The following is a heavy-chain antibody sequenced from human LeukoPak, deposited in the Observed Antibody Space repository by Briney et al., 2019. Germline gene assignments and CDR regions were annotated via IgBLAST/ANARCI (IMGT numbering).Heavy chain of an antibody. D-gene: IGHD3-22*01. CDR3: STRDPYYYDSSGHPNGAFDI. J-gene: IGHJ3*02. V-gene: IGHV1-24*01. CDR1: GYTLTELS. CDR2: FHPEDDET. Sequence: ASVKVSCKVLGYTLTELSMHWVRQAPGKGLEWMGGFHPEDDETIYAQKFQGRVTMTEDTSTDTAYMELSSLRSEDTAVYYCSTRDPYYYDSSGHPNGAFDIWGQGTMVTVSS.